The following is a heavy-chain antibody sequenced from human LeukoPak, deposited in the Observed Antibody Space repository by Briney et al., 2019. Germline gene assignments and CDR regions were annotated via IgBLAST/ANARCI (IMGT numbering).Heavy chain of an antibody. CDR3: ARVSYGSGSYSYYYYYGMDV. J-gene: IGHJ6*02. V-gene: IGHV3-7*01. Sequence: PGGSLRLSCAASGFTFSSYWMSWVRQAPGKGLEWVANIKQDGSLKYCVDSVKGRFTISRDNAKNSLYLQMNSLRAEDTAVYYCARVSYGSGSYSYYYYYGMDVWGQGTTVTVSS. D-gene: IGHD3-10*01. CDR2: IKQDGSLK. CDR1: GFTFSSYW.